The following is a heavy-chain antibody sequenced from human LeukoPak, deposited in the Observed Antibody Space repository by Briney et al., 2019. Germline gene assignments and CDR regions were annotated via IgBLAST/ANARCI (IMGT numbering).Heavy chain of an antibody. D-gene: IGHD3-22*01. J-gene: IGHJ3*02. V-gene: IGHV3-30*19. CDR3: ARDVGRRMYYYDSSDYAFDI. CDR2: ISYDGSNK. Sequence: GGSLRLSCAASGFTFRSYGMHWVRQAPGKGLEWVAVISYDGSNKYYADSVKGRFTISRDNSKNTLYLQMNSLRAEDTAVYYCARDVGRRMYYYDSSDYAFDIWGQGTMVTVSS. CDR1: GFTFRSYG.